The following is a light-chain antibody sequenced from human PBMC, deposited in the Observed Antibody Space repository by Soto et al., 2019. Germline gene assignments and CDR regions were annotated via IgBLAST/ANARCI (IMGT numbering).Light chain of an antibody. CDR3: QQSYSSPWT. CDR2: AAS. CDR1: QSISSY. V-gene: IGKV1-39*01. Sequence: DIQMNRSPSSLSASVGDRVTITCRASQSISSYLNWYQQKPGKAPKLLIYAASSLQSGVPSRFSGSGSGTDFTLTISSLQPEDFAAYSCQQSYSSPWTFGQGTKVEIK. J-gene: IGKJ1*01.